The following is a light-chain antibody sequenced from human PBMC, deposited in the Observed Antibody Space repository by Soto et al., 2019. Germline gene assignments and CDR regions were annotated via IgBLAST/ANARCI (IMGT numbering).Light chain of an antibody. J-gene: IGKJ5*01. CDR3: QQYETFPIT. CDR1: HDIRKY. CDR2: DAS. Sequence: DIQMTQSPSSLSASVGDRFTITCQASHDIRKYLNWYQQKPQKAPKLLIYDASNRETGVPSRFTGSGSGTDFTFTISSLQPEDIATYYCQQYETFPITFGQGTRLEIK. V-gene: IGKV1-33*01.